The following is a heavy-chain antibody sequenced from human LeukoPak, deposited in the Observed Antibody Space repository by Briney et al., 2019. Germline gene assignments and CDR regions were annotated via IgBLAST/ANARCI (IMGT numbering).Heavy chain of an antibody. CDR2: INPNSGGT. J-gene: IGHJ5*02. CDR1: GYTFTAYY. CDR3: GRFSVKLDRGRLDP. V-gene: IGHV1-2*02. D-gene: IGHD3-10*01. Sequence: EASVKVSCTASGYTFTAYYMHWVRQAPGQGLEWMGWINPNSGGTNYAQKFQGRVTMTRDTSISTAYMELSRLRSDDTAVYYCGRFSVKLDRGRLDPWGQGTLVTVSS.